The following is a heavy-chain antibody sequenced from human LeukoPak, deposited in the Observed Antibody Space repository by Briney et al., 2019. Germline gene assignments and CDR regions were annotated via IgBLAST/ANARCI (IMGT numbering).Heavy chain of an antibody. CDR2: IYPGDSDT. V-gene: IGHV5-51*01. J-gene: IGHJ3*02. CDR1: GYIFTNYW. Sequence: GESLKISCKGSGYIFTNYWIGWVRQMPGKGLEWMGIIYPGDSDTRYSPSFQGQVTISADKSISTAYLQWSSLKASDTAMYYCARQHTSLHFDIWGQGTMVTVSS. D-gene: IGHD4-11*01. CDR3: ARQHTSLHFDI.